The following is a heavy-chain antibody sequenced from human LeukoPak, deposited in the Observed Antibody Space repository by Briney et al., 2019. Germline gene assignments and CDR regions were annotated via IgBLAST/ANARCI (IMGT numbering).Heavy chain of an antibody. CDR3: ARNSTSWSFDL. D-gene: IGHD3-10*01. V-gene: IGHV4-38-2*01. J-gene: IGHJ2*01. CDR1: GDSISSGYY. CDR2: IYHSGST. Sequence: SETLSLTCDVSGDSISSGYYWGWTRQPPGRGLEWIGTIYHSGSTYYNPSLKSRVTISADTSKNQFSLTLNSVTAADTAVYYCARNSTSWSFDLWGRGTLVTVSS.